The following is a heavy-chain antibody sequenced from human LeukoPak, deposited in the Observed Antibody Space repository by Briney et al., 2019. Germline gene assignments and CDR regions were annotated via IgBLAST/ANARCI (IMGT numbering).Heavy chain of an antibody. Sequence: GGSLRLSCAASGFTFSGYGMHWVRQAPGKGLEWVSAISGSGGSTYYADSVKGRFTISRDNSKNTLYLQMNSLRAEDTAVYYCAKEGSTSRRPNWFDPWGQGTLVTVSS. CDR2: ISGSGGST. CDR3: AKEGSTSRRPNWFDP. CDR1: GFTFSGYG. D-gene: IGHD2-2*01. J-gene: IGHJ5*02. V-gene: IGHV3-23*01.